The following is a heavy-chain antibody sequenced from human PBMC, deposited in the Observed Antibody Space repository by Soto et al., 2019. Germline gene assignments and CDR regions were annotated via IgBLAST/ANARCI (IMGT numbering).Heavy chain of an antibody. D-gene: IGHD3-9*01. J-gene: IGHJ4*02. CDR2: ISGCGGST. Sequence: GASLTLSCAASGFTFISYAMSWVPQAPGKALEWVSAISGCGGSTYYADSFKGRFTISRDNSKNTLYLQMNSLRAEDTAVYYCAKDSLGSGTYYDILTGYYGMTAGTDYWGQGT. CDR3: AKDSLGSGTYYDILTGYYGMTAGTDY. V-gene: IGHV3-23*01. CDR1: GFTFISYA.